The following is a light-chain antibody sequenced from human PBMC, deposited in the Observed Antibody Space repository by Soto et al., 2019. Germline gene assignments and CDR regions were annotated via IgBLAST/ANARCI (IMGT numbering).Light chain of an antibody. CDR2: LGS. V-gene: IGKV2-28*01. CDR3: MHALRTQWT. J-gene: IGKJ1*01. Sequence: DIVMTQSPLSLPVTPGEPASISCRSSQSLLHNNGYNYLDWYLQKPGQSPQLLIYLGSNRASGVPGRFSGSGSGTDFTLKISRVEAEDVGVYYCMHALRTQWTFGQGTKVDIK. CDR1: QSLLHNNGYNY.